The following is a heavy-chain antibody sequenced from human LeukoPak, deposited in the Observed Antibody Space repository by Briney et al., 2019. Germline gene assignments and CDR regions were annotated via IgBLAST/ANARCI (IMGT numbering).Heavy chain of an antibody. V-gene: IGHV1-46*01. CDR1: GYTFTSYY. CDR2: INPSGGST. J-gene: IGHJ6*03. D-gene: IGHD6-19*01. CDR3: ARDLRYSSGWSASGMDV. Sequence: ASVKVSCKASGYTFTSYYMHWVRQAPGQGLEWMGIINPSGGSTSYAQKFQGRVTMTRDMSTSTVYMELSSLRSEDTAVYYCARDLRYSSGWSASGMDVWGKGTTVTISS.